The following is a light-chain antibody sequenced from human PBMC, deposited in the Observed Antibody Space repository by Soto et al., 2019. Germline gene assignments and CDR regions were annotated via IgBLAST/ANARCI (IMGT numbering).Light chain of an antibody. CDR3: SLYTSSTFFV. J-gene: IGLJ1*01. Sequence: QSSLTQPPSVSGSPGQSVTISCTGTSSDVGYYNRVSSSQQPPGTAPTLLIYEVSNRPSGVPDRFSVSKSGNTASLTISGLQAEDEADYYCSLYTSSTFFVFGSGTKVTGL. V-gene: IGLV2-18*01. CDR2: EVS. CDR1: SSDVGYYNR.